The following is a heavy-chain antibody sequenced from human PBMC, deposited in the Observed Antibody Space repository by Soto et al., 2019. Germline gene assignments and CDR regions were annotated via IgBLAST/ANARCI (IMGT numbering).Heavy chain of an antibody. V-gene: IGHV4-59*01. CDR3: ASYASGTHPFFAQ. Sequence: SETLSLACAVSGASISSYYWNWIRQAPGKGLEWIGNIWYSGTSNYNPSLKSRITMSLDTSKNLFSLMLTSVTAADTAVYYCASYASGTHPFFAQWGRGTLVTVSS. D-gene: IGHD3-10*01. J-gene: IGHJ4*02. CDR1: GASISSYY. CDR2: IWYSGTS.